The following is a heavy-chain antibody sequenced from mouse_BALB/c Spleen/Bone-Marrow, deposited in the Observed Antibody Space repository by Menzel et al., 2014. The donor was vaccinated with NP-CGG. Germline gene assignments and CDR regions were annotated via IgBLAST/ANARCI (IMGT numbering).Heavy chain of an antibody. V-gene: IGHV7-3*02. CDR1: GFTFTDYY. Sequence: EVQRVESGGGLVQPGGSLRLSCATSGFTFTDYYMNWVRQPPGKALEWLGFIRNKANGYTTEYSASVKGRFTISRDNSQYILYLQMNTLRAEDSATYYCARDKGRVFFDYWGQGTTLTVSS. J-gene: IGHJ2*01. CDR2: IRNKANGYTT. CDR3: ARDKGRVFFDY.